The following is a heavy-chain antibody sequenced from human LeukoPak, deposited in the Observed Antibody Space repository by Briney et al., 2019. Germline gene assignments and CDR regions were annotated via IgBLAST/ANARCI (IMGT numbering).Heavy chain of an antibody. V-gene: IGHV4-4*02. Sequence: PSETLSLTCAVSGGSISSSNWWSWVRQPPGKGLEWIGEIYHSGSTNYNPSLKSRVTISVDKSKNQFSLKLSSVTAADTAVYYCARDRSAYCSGGSCYLGDAFDIWGQGTMVTVSS. J-gene: IGHJ3*02. CDR2: IYHSGST. D-gene: IGHD2-15*01. CDR3: ARDRSAYCSGGSCYLGDAFDI. CDR1: GGSISSSNW.